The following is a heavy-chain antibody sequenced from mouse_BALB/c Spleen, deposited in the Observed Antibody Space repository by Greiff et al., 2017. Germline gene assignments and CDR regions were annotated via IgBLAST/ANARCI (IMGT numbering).Heavy chain of an antibody. J-gene: IGHJ4*01. CDR1: GFTFSSFG. CDR3: ARDYYDYDVDYYAMDY. V-gene: IGHV5-17*02. D-gene: IGHD2-4*01. CDR2: ISSGSSTI. Sequence: EVKLMESGGGLVQPGGSRKLSCAASGFTFSSFGMHWVRQAPEKGLEWVAYISSGSSTIYYADTVKGRFTISRDNPKNTLFLQMTSLRSEDTAMYYCARDYYDYDVDYYAMDYWGQGTSVTVSS.